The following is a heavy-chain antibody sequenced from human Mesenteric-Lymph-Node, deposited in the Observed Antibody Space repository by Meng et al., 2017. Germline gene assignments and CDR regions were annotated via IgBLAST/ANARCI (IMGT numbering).Heavy chain of an antibody. CDR3: ARAVYCGGDCYPFDY. CDR1: DGFTTSDDYY. J-gene: IGHJ4*02. Sequence: QVQLQESGSGLVKPSQTLSPTCTVSDGFTTSDDYYWSWIRQPPGKGLEWIGYIHYSGTTYYNPSLKSRIAISLDTSKNQFSLKLSSVTAADTAVYYCARAVYCGGDCYPFDYWGQGTLVTVSS. V-gene: IGHV4-30-4*01. D-gene: IGHD2-21*02. CDR2: IHYSGTT.